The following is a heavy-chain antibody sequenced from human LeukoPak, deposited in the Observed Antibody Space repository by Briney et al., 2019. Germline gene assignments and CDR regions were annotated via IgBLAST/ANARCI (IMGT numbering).Heavy chain of an antibody. V-gene: IGHV3-21*05. D-gene: IGHD3-10*01. CDR1: GFTFSSYG. CDR3: ARATNIWFGELYFGY. Sequence: GGSLRLSCAASGFTFSSYGMHWVRQAPGKGLEWVSYISSSSSYTNYADSVKGRFTISRDNAKNSLYLQMNSLRAEDTAVYYCARATNIWFGELYFGYWGQGTLVTVSS. J-gene: IGHJ4*02. CDR2: ISSSSSYT.